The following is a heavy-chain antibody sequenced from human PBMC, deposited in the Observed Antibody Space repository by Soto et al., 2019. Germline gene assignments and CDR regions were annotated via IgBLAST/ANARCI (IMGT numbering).Heavy chain of an antibody. CDR3: ARGVYLSLVRTGWFDP. CDR2: GYYSGST. J-gene: IGHJ5*02. Sequence: QVQLQESGPGLVKASETLSLTCTVSGTSMSGHFWSWLRQPPGQGLEWIGYGYYSGSTLYNPSLKSRVTISLHMSKNHFSRRLNSVSSADTAVYYCARGVYLSLVRTGWFDPWGQGTLVTVSS. V-gene: IGHV4-59*11. D-gene: IGHD2-8*01. CDR1: GTSMSGHF.